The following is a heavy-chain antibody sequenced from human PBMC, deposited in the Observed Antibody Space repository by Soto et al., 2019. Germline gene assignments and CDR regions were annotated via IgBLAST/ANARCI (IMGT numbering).Heavy chain of an antibody. V-gene: IGHV3-53*04. J-gene: IGHJ6*02. CDR3: ARDGPYYYGSRMDV. Sequence: EVQLVESGGGLVQPGGSLRLSCAASGIPVSSNYMTWVRQAPGKGLEWVSVLHSGGDTYYANSVKGRFTISRHDSTNTLFLQMNSLTPEVTAVYYCARDGPYYYGSRMDVWGQGTTVTVSS. CDR2: LHSGGDT. D-gene: IGHD3-10*01. CDR1: GIPVSSNY.